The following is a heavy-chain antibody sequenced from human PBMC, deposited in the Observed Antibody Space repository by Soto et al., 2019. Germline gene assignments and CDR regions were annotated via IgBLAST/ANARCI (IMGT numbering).Heavy chain of an antibody. CDR1: GGSFSGYY. CDR2: INHSGRT. D-gene: IGHD3-3*01. Sequence: SETLSLTCAVYGGSFSGYYWSWIRQPPGKGLEWIGEINHSGRTNYKPSLKSRVTRSVETSKNQFSLKLSSVTAADTAVYYCARGQLRFLEWLTPAYNWFDPWGQGTLVTVSS. V-gene: IGHV4-34*01. CDR3: ARGQLRFLEWLTPAYNWFDP. J-gene: IGHJ5*02.